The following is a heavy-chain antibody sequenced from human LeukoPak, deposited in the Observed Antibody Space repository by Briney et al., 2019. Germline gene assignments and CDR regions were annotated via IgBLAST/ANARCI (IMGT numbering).Heavy chain of an antibody. Sequence: PSETLSLTCTVSGASINSGSYYWTWIRQPAGKGLEWIGRIYTSGSTNYNPSLNSRVTISLDTSKNHFSLKLDSVTAADTAVYYCARDGPSVYFDYWGQGTLVTVSS. CDR1: GASINSGSYY. V-gene: IGHV4-61*02. CDR2: IYTSGST. CDR3: ARDGPSVYFDY. J-gene: IGHJ4*02.